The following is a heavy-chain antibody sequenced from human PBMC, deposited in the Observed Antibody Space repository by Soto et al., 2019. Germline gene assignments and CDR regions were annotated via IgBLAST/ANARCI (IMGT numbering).Heavy chain of an antibody. Sequence: QVQLVQSGAEVKKPGSSVKVSCKASGGTFSNYALSWVRQAPGQGLEWVGGIIPLFGTANYAQKFQGRVTITADKSTSTAYIDLSSLRSEDTAVYYCARGGTMVRGGLRGWFDPWGQGTLVTVSS. CDR2: IIPLFGTA. CDR1: GGTFSNYA. D-gene: IGHD3-10*01. V-gene: IGHV1-69*06. J-gene: IGHJ5*02. CDR3: ARGGTMVRGGLRGWFDP.